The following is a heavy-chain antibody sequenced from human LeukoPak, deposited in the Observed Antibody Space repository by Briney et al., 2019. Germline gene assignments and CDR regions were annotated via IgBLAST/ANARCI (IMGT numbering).Heavy chain of an antibody. D-gene: IGHD3-10*01. CDR2: IYRGGNT. CDR1: GFTVTNDC. J-gene: IGHJ4*02. Sequence: PGGSLRLSCAASGFTVTNDCMSWVRQAPGKGLEGVSVIYRGGNTYYADSVQGRFTISRDQSNNTLYLQMNSLRADDTAVYYCTLRGSGSHYEGASVYWGRGTLVTVSS. CDR3: TLRGSGSHYEGASVY. V-gene: IGHV3-66*01.